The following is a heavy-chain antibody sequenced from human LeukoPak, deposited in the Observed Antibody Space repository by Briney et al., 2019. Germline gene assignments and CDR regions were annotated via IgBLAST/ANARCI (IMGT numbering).Heavy chain of an antibody. V-gene: IGHV3-7*04. CDR3: GGDYSYPMDV. CDR2: IKHDGSEK. Sequence: PGGSLRLSCEGSGFNFRIYWMSSAGPAPGKGLEWVANIKHDGSEKYYVDSVKGRHTISRDNAKNSLYLQIDSRRAEDAAVYYCGGDYSYPMDVWGQGTPVTVSS. CDR1: GFNFRIYW. J-gene: IGHJ6*02.